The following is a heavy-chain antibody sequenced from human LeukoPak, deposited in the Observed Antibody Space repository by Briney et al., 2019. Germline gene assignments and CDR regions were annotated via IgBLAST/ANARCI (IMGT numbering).Heavy chain of an antibody. Sequence: GASVKVSCKASGYTFTSYYMHWVRQAPGQGLEWMGIINPSGGSTSYAQKFQGRVTMTRDTSTSTVYMELSSLRSEDTAVYYCARGHGSAPPTVTTSVGDYWGQGTLVTVSS. V-gene: IGHV1-46*01. CDR1: GYTFTSYY. J-gene: IGHJ4*02. CDR2: INPSGGST. CDR3: ARGHGSAPPTVTTSVGDY. D-gene: IGHD4-17*01.